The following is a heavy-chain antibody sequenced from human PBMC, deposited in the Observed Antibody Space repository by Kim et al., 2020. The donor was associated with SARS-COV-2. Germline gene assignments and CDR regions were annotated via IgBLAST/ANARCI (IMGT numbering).Heavy chain of an antibody. Sequence: GGSLRLSCAASGFTFSSYGMHWVRQAPGKGLEWVAVIWYDGSNKYYADSVKGRFTISRDNSKNTLYLQMNSLRAEDTAVYYCAREHYDSSAFDAFDIWGQGTMVTVSS. J-gene: IGHJ3*02. CDR3: AREHYDSSAFDAFDI. CDR2: IWYDGSNK. V-gene: IGHV3-33*01. D-gene: IGHD3-22*01. CDR1: GFTFSSYG.